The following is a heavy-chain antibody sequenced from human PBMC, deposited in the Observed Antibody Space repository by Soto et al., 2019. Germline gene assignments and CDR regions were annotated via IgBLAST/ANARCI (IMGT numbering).Heavy chain of an antibody. Sequence: GGSLRLSCAASGFTFSSYEMNWARQAPGKGLEWVSYISSSGSTIYYADSVKGRFTISRDNAKNSLYLQMNSLRAEDTAVYYCARATADLQGAFDIWGQGTMVTVSS. V-gene: IGHV3-48*03. CDR3: ARATADLQGAFDI. CDR1: GFTFSSYE. D-gene: IGHD4-4*01. J-gene: IGHJ3*02. CDR2: ISSSGSTI.